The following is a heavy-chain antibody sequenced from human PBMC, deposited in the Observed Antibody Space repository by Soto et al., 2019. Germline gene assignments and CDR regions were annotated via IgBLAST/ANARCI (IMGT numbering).Heavy chain of an antibody. J-gene: IGHJ6*02. CDR2: IIPIFGTA. CDR1: GGTFSSYS. D-gene: IGHD3-22*01. Sequence: SVKVSCKASGGTFSSYSISWVLQAPGQGLEWMGGIIPIFGTANYAQKFQGRVTITADESTSTAYMELSSLRSEDTAVYYCATNLSIVVVLHRPRPSYGMDVWGQGTTVTVSS. CDR3: ATNLSIVVVLHRPRPSYGMDV. V-gene: IGHV1-69*13.